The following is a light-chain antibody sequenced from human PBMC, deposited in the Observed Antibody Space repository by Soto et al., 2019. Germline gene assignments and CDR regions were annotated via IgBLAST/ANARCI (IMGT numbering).Light chain of an antibody. CDR1: QSVSSIY. J-gene: IGKJ1*01. CDR3: QQYNSHPWT. V-gene: IGKV3-20*01. CDR2: GAS. Sequence: EIVLTQSPGTLSLSPGERATLSCRASQSVSSIYLAWYQQKPGQAPRLLIYGASSRATGIPDRFSGSGSGKEFTLTISSLQTDDFGTYYCQQYNSHPWTFGQGTKVDIK.